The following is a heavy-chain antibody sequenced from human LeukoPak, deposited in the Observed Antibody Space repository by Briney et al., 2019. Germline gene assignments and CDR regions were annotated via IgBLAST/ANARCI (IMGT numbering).Heavy chain of an antibody. CDR2: INTNTGNP. V-gene: IGHV7-4-1*02. D-gene: IGHD3-9*01. CDR3: ARYDILTGSRFDP. CDR1: GYTFTGYY. Sequence: ASVKVSCKASGYTFTGYYMHWVRQAPGQGLEWMGWINTNTGNPTYAQGFTGRFVFSLDTSVSTAYLQISSLKAEDTAVYYCARYDILTGSRFDPWGLGTLVTVSS. J-gene: IGHJ5*02.